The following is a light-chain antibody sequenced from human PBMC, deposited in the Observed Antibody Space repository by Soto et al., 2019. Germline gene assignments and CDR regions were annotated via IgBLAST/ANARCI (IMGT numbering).Light chain of an antibody. CDR3: SSYTSSSTVV. CDR1: SSDVGNYNH. V-gene: IGLV2-18*02. CDR2: EVS. Sequence: QSALTQPPSVSGSPVQSVSISCTGTSSDVGNYNHVSWYQQPPGTAPKLMIYEVSNRPSGVPDRFSGSKSGNTASLSISGLQAEDEADYYCSSYTSSSTVVFGGGTKLTVL. J-gene: IGLJ3*02.